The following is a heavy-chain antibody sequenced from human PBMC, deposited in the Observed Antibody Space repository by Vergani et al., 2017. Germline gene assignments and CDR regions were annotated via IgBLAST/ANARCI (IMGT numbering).Heavy chain of an antibody. D-gene: IGHD6-13*01. V-gene: IGHV1-3*01. CDR2: INAGNGNT. CDR3: ARDGISWLQYFQH. CDR1: GYTFTSYA. Sequence: QVQLVQSGAEVKKPGASVKVSCKASGYTFTSYAMHWVRQAPGQRLEWMGWINAGNGNTKYSQKFQGRVTITRDTSASTAYMELSSLRSEDTAVYYCARDGISWLQYFQHWGQGTLVTVSS. J-gene: IGHJ1*01.